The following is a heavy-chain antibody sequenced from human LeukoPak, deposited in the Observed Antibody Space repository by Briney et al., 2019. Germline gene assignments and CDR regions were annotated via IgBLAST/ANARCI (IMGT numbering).Heavy chain of an antibody. V-gene: IGHV3-30*01. D-gene: IGHD3-10*01. Sequence: PGRSLRLSCAASGFTFSSYATHWVRQAPGKGLEWVAVISYDGSNKYYADSVKGRFTISRDNSKNTLYLQMNSLRAEDTAVYYCAREGVEGSGSPIYVFDYWGQGTLVTVSS. CDR3: AREGVEGSGSPIYVFDY. J-gene: IGHJ4*02. CDR1: GFTFSSYA. CDR2: ISYDGSNK.